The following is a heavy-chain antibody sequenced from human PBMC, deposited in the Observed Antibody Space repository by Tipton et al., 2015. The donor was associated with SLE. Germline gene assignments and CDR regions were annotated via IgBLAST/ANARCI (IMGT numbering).Heavy chain of an antibody. D-gene: IGHD3-9*01. CDR2: IWYDGSNK. Sequence: SGFTFSSYGMHWVRQAPGKGLEWVAVIWYDGSNKYYADSVKGRFTISRDNSKNTLYLQMNSLRAEDTAVYYCATSHFDWSPNDYYYYGMDVWGQGTTVTVSS. J-gene: IGHJ6*02. CDR3: ATSHFDWSPNDYYYYGMDV. CDR1: GFTFSSYG. V-gene: IGHV3-33*01.